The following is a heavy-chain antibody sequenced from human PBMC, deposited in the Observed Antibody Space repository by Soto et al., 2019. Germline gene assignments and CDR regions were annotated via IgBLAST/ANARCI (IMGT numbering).Heavy chain of an antibody. D-gene: IGHD5-18*01. CDR1: GGSFSGYY. V-gene: IGHV4-34*01. CDR3: ARGRGYSYGLDP. J-gene: IGHJ5*02. CDR2: INHSGST. Sequence: SETLSLTCAVYGGSFSGYYWTWIRQPPGTGLEWIGEINHSGSTNYNPSLKSRVTISVDTSKNQFSLKLTSVTAADTAVYYCARGRGYSYGLDPWGQGSLVTVS.